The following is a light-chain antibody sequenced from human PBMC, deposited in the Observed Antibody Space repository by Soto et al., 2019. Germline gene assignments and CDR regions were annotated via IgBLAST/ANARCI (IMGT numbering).Light chain of an antibody. J-gene: IGKJ4*01. CDR3: QQYHDWPPLT. CDR1: QSIGNK. CDR2: GAS. Sequence: IVMTQSPATLSLSPGERVTLSCRASQSIGNKLAWYQQNPGQAPRRLIYGASTRATGVPARLSGSGSGTEFSLTISSLQSEDFAVYYCQQYHDWPPLTFGGGTKVEI. V-gene: IGKV3-15*01.